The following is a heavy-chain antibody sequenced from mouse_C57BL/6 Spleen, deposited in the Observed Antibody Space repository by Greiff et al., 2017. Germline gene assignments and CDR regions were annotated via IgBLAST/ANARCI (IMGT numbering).Heavy chain of an antibody. CDR2: IYPGDGST. CDR3: AREGAITTVVAKNYFDY. Sequence: QVQLKESGPELVKPGASVKLSCKASGYTFTSYDINWVKQRPGQGLEWIGWIYPGDGSTKYNEKFKGKATLTVDTSSSTAYMELHSLTSEDSAVYFCAREGAITTVVAKNYFDYWGQGTTLTVSS. CDR1: GYTFTSYD. J-gene: IGHJ2*01. D-gene: IGHD1-1*01. V-gene: IGHV1-85*01.